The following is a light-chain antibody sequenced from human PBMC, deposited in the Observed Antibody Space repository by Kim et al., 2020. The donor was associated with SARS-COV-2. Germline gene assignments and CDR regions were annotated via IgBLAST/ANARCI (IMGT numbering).Light chain of an antibody. V-gene: IGLV2-11*03. Sequence: QSVTISCTGTSNDIGRYNYVSWYQQPPGRVPKLLIYDVTNRPSGVPDRFSGSKSGNTASLTVSGLQAEDEADYYCCSYAGTYTFYVFGTGTKVTVL. CDR3: CSYAGTYTFYV. J-gene: IGLJ1*01. CDR2: DVT. CDR1: SNDIGRYNY.